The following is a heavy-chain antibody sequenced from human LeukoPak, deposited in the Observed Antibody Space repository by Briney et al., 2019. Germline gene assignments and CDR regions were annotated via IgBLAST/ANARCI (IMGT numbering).Heavy chain of an antibody. J-gene: IGHJ4*02. Sequence: GSLRLSCANSGFTFSSYWMHWVRQAPGKGLVWVSRIKTDGSSTTYADFVQGRFTISRDNAKNTLYLQMNSLRADDTAVYYCVRGRGVPEYYFDYWGQGTLVTVSS. D-gene: IGHD2-2*01. CDR3: VRGRGVPEYYFDY. CDR2: IKTDGSST. CDR1: GFTFSSYW. V-gene: IGHV3-74*01.